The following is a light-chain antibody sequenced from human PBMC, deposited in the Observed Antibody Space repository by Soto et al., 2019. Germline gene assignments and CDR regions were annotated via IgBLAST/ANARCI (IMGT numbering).Light chain of an antibody. V-gene: IGKV3-20*01. Sequence: EIVLTQSPGTLSLSPGESATLSCRASQSVYINSLAWYQQRPGQAPRLLFYGPSTRASAVPDRFSASGSGADFALTITRLEPEDCAVYYCQQYGTSPFTFGPGTRVD. J-gene: IGKJ3*01. CDR3: QQYGTSPFT. CDR2: GPS. CDR1: QSVYINS.